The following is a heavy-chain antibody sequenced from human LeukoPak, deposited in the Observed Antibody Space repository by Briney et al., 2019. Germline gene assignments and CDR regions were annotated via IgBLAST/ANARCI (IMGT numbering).Heavy chain of an antibody. Sequence: PGGSLRLSCAASGFTFSSSYMSWVRQAPGKGLEWVANIKQDGSEKYYVDSVKGRFTISRDNAKNSLYLQMNSLRAEDTAVYYCARSGSSIVGIAAVYWGQGTLVTVSS. CDR1: GFTFSSSY. CDR3: ARSGSSIVGIAAVY. CDR2: IKQDGSEK. V-gene: IGHV3-7*03. D-gene: IGHD6-13*01. J-gene: IGHJ4*02.